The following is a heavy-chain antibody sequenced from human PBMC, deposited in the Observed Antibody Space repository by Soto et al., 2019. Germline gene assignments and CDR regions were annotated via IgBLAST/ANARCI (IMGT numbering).Heavy chain of an antibody. CDR3: AHELHSGYDYDLDY. J-gene: IGHJ4*02. Sequence: QVQLVQSGAEVKKPGASVKVSCKASGYTFTSYYMHWVRQAPGQGLEWMGIINPSGGSTSYAQKCQGRGTMTRDTSTSTVYMELSSLRSEDTAVYYCAHELHSGYDYDLDYWGPGTLVTVSS. V-gene: IGHV1-46*03. CDR2: INPSGGST. D-gene: IGHD5-12*01. CDR1: GYTFTSYY.